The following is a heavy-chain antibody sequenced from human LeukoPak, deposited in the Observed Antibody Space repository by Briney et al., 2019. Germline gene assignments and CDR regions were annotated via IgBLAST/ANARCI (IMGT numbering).Heavy chain of an antibody. CDR3: ARAWSVGSQFDY. CDR2: INPNSGGT. J-gene: IGHJ4*02. V-gene: IGHV1-2*02. Sequence: ASVKVSXKASGYTFTGYYMHWVRQAPGQGLEWMGWINPNSGGTNYAQKFQGRVTMTRDTSISTAYTELSRLRSDDTAVYYCARAWSVGSQFDYWGQGTLVTVSS. CDR1: GYTFTGYY. D-gene: IGHD2-15*01.